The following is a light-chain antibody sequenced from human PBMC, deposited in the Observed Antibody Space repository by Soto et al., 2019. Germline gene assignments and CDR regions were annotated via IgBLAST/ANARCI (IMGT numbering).Light chain of an antibody. CDR1: QSISNW. CDR3: QQYNSYQFT. CDR2: DAS. Sequence: QMTQSPYTLSASIGDRVTITCRASQSISNWLAWYQQKPGKAPKLLIYDASSLESGVPSRFSGSGSGTEFTLTISSLQPDDFATYYCQQYNSYQFTFGPGTKVDIK. V-gene: IGKV1-5*01. J-gene: IGKJ3*01.